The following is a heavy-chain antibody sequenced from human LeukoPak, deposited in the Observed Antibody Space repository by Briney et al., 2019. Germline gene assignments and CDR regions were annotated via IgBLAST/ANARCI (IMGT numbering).Heavy chain of an antibody. D-gene: IGHD6-13*01. Sequence: PGGTLRISCAASGFTFSIHGMNWVRQAPGKGLEWVSSISSSSSYIYYADLVKGRFTISRDNAKNSLYLQMNSLRAEDTAVYYCARDGAFSSSYGYWGQGTLVTVSS. J-gene: IGHJ4*02. CDR3: ARDGAFSSSYGY. CDR1: GFTFSIHG. V-gene: IGHV3-21*01. CDR2: ISSSSSYI.